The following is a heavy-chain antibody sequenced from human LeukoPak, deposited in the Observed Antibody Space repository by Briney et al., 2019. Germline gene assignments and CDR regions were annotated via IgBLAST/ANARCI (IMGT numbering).Heavy chain of an antibody. CDR1: GFTSSDYY. CDR2: ISSSSSYT. CDR3: ARDQVSSSSWYDY. V-gene: IGHV3-11*06. J-gene: IGHJ4*02. D-gene: IGHD6-13*01. Sequence: GGSLRLSCAASGFTSSDYYMSWIRQAPGKGLEWVSYISSSSSYTNYADSVKGRFTISRDNAKNSLYLQMNSLRAEDTAVYYCARDQVSSSSWYDYWGQGTLVTVSS.